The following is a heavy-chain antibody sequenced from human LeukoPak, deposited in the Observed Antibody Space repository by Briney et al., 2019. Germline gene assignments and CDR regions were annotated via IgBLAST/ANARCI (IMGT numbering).Heavy chain of an antibody. Sequence: SETLSLTCAVYGGSFSGYYWSWIRQPPGKGLEWIGEINHSGSTDYNPSLKSRVTISVDTSKNQFSLKLSSVTAADTAVYYCASHSRYCSSTSCYAETNWFDPWGQGTLVTVSS. CDR1: GGSFSGYY. V-gene: IGHV4-34*01. J-gene: IGHJ5*02. CDR3: ASHSRYCSSTSCYAETNWFDP. CDR2: INHSGST. D-gene: IGHD2-2*01.